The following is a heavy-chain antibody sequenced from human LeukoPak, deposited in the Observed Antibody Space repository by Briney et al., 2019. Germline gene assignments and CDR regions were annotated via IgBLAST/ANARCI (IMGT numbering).Heavy chain of an antibody. Sequence: ASVKVSCKVSGYTLTELSMHWVRQAPGKGLEWMGGFDPEDGETIYAQKFQGRVTMTEDTSTDTAYMELSSLRSEDTAVYYCATDTRLGYSSSWYGIDYYYGMDVWGQGTTVTVSS. CDR2: FDPEDGET. CDR1: GYTLTELS. J-gene: IGHJ6*02. V-gene: IGHV1-24*01. D-gene: IGHD6-13*01. CDR3: ATDTRLGYSSSWYGIDYYYGMDV.